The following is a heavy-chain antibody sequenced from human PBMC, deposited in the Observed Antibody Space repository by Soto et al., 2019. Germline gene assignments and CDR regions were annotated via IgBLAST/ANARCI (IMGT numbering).Heavy chain of an antibody. Sequence: PSETLSLTCTVSGGAINNHYWIWIRQPPVNGLEFLGYVYYNFITNYNPSLKSRFTISLYTSKNHLSLNLTSLTAADTDTYYFERANWYSEYWGQGIPVTVSS. J-gene: IGHJ4*02. CDR1: GGAINNHY. CDR2: VYYNFIT. CDR3: ERANWYSEY. D-gene: IGHD7-27*01. V-gene: IGHV4-59*11.